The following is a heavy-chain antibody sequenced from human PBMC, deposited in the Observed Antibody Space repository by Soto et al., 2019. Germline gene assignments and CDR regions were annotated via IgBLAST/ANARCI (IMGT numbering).Heavy chain of an antibody. D-gene: IGHD2-15*01. Sequence: QVQLQESGPGLVKPSETLSLTCTVSGGSISSYYWSWIRQPPGKGLEWIGYIYYSGSTNYNPSLKSRVTISVDTSKNQFSLKLSSVTAADTAVYYCARHRKGYPRPWYFDYWGQGTLVTVSS. CDR2: IYYSGST. CDR1: GGSISSYY. V-gene: IGHV4-59*08. J-gene: IGHJ4*02. CDR3: ARHRKGYPRPWYFDY.